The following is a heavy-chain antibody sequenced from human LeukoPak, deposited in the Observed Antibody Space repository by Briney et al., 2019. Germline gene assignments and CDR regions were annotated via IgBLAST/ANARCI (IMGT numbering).Heavy chain of an antibody. CDR1: GFTFSSYS. J-gene: IGHJ4*02. Sequence: GGSLRLSCAASGFTFSSYSMNWVRQAPGKGLEWVSSISSSSSYIYYADSVKGRFTISRDNAKNSLYLQMNSLRAEDTAVYCCARDWIFGVVTAFDYWGQGTLVTVSS. CDR3: ARDWIFGVVTAFDY. D-gene: IGHD3-3*01. V-gene: IGHV3-21*01. CDR2: ISSSSSYI.